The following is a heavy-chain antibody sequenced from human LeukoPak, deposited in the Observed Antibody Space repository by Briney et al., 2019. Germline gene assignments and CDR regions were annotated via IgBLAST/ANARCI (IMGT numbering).Heavy chain of an antibody. CDR3: TSRLTYYYDSSGYYYSY. CDR1: GFTFGDYA. CDR2: IRSKAYGGTT. Sequence: PGRSLRLSCTASGFTFGDYAMSWVRQAPGKGLEWLGFIRSKAYGGTTEYAASVKGRFTISRDDSKSIAYLQMNSLKTEGTAVYYCTSRLTYYYDSSGYYYSYWGQGTLVTVSS. J-gene: IGHJ4*02. D-gene: IGHD3-22*01. V-gene: IGHV3-49*04.